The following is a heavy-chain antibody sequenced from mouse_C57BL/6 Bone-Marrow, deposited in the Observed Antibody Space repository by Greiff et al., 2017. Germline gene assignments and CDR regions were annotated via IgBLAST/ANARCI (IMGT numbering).Heavy chain of an antibody. CDR1: GYTFTDYY. V-gene: IGHV1-76*01. D-gene: IGHD1-1*01. CDR2: IYAGSGNT. Sequence: VQLQQSGAELVRPGASVKLSCKASGYTFTDYYINWVKQRPGQGLEWIARIYAGSGNTYYNEKFKGKATLTAEKSSSTAYMQLSSLTSEDSAVYFCARSTTVVEPFYWYFDVWGTGTTVTVSS. CDR3: ARSTTVVEPFYWYFDV. J-gene: IGHJ1*03.